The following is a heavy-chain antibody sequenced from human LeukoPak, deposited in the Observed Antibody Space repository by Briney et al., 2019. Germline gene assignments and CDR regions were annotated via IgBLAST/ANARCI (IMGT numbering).Heavy chain of an antibody. CDR1: GFTFSSYW. Sequence: SGGSLRLSCAASGFTFSSYWMHWVRQAPGKGLVWVSRINSDGSSTSYADSVKGRFTISRDNAKNTLYLQMNSLRAEDTAVYYCAREGYYYDSSGYSYYFDYWGQGTLVTVSS. J-gene: IGHJ4*02. CDR3: AREGYYYDSSGYSYYFDY. V-gene: IGHV3-74*01. D-gene: IGHD3-22*01. CDR2: INSDGSST.